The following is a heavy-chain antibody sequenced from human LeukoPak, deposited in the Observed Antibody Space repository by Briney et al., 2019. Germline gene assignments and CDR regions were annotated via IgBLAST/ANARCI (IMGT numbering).Heavy chain of an antibody. CDR3: ARGSYYYMDV. CDR2: IYNSGST. V-gene: IGHV4-59*01. J-gene: IGHJ6*03. CDR1: VGSISSYF. Sequence: SETLSLTCTVSVGSISSYFCSWIRQPPGKGLEWIGYIYNSGSTKYNPSLKSRVIISVDTSKNQFSLKLSSVTAADTAVYYCARGSYYYMDVWGKGTTVTVSS.